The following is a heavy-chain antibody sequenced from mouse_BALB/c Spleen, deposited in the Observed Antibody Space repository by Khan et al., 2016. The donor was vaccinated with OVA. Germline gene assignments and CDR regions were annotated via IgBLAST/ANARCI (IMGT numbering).Heavy chain of an antibody. J-gene: IGHJ4*01. V-gene: IGHV2-6-1*01. D-gene: IGHD2-10*01. CDR1: GFSLTNYG. CDR3: ARQPYYHYNIMDY. Sequence: VQLQESGPGLAAPSQSLSITCTISGFSLTNYGVHWVRQPPGKGLEWLAVIWSAGSTTYNSALKSRLTITKDNSQSQVFLKMNSLQTDDTAIYFCARQPYYHYNIMDYWGQGTSVTVAS. CDR2: IWSAGST.